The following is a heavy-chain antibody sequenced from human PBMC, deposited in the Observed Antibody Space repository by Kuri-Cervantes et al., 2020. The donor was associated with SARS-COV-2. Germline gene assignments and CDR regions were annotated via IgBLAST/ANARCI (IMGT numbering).Heavy chain of an antibody. V-gene: IGHV1-8*01. Sequence: SGKVSCKTPETTFPNYDINWVRQATGQGLEWMGMVKTNSGNTLYAQFFQGRVTMTSDISTSKIYMELSSLTSEDTAIYYCYCAPKEGFDSWGQGTLVTVSS. D-gene: IGHD2-21*01. J-gene: IGHJ4*02. CDR3: YCAPKEGFDS. CDR2: VKTNSGNT. CDR1: ETTFPNYD.